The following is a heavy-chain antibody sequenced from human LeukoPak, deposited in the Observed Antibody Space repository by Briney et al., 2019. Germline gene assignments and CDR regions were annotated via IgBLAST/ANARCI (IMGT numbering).Heavy chain of an antibody. V-gene: IGHV4-30-4*08. CDR2: THYSGIT. CDR3: ARARAYSSSWYYFDY. CDR1: GGSISSGDYY. Sequence: TQTLSLTCTVSGGSISSGDYYWSWIRQPPGKGLEWIGDTHYSGITYYSPSLKSRLTISVDTSKIQFFLKLSSVTPADTAVYHCARARAYSSSWYYFDYWGQGTLVTVSS. D-gene: IGHD6-13*01. J-gene: IGHJ4*02.